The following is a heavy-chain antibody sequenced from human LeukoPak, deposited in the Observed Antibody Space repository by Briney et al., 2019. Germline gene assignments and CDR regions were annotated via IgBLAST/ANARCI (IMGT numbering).Heavy chain of an antibody. J-gene: IGHJ4*02. CDR1: GYTFTDYY. V-gene: IGHV1-2*02. Sequence: ASVKVSCKGFGYTFTDYYMHWVRQAPGQGFEWMGWINPNDGDTNYAQKFQGRVTMTRDTSISTAHMEVSRLRSDDTAVYYCARANFLYCSSTTCLFDYWGQGTLVTVSS. CDR3: ARANFLYCSSTTCLFDY. D-gene: IGHD2-2*01. CDR2: INPNDGDT.